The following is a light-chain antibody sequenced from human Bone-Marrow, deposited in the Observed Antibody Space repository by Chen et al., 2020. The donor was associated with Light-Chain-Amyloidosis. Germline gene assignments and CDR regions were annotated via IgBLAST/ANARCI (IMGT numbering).Light chain of an antibody. J-gene: IGKJ4*01. CDR2: GSS. CDR3: QQYGTSPLT. CDR1: QTISSNY. Sequence: EIVLTHSPGTLSLSPGQGANLSCRASQTISSNYLTWYQQKFGQAPRHLIYGSSSRATGIPDRFTGSGSGTDFTLTINRLEPEDFAMYYCQQYGTSPLTFGGGTKVEIK. V-gene: IGKV3-20*01.